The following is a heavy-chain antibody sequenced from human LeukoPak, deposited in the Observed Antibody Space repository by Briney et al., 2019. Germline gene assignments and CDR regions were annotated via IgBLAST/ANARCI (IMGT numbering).Heavy chain of an antibody. Sequence: SETLSLTCTVSGGAIDNYYWSWIRQPPGKGREGRAYVYYSWTINYNPSIESRVHISVDTSKNQFSLRLTSVAAADTAVYYCARHRTAAGPFQLWGQGTLVTVSS. CDR2: VYYSWTI. J-gene: IGHJ1*01. CDR3: ARHRTAAGPFQL. CDR1: GGAIDNYY. D-gene: IGHD2-21*02. V-gene: IGHV4-59*08.